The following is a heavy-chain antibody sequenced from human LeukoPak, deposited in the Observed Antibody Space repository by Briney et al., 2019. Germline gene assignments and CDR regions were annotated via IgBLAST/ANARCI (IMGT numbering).Heavy chain of an antibody. CDR3: ARHAFDWLPYYFVY. D-gene: IGHD3-9*01. J-gene: IGHJ4*02. Sequence: ASETLSLTCTVSGGSISSSSYYWGWIRQPPGKGLEWIGSIYYSGSTYYNPSLKSRVTISVDTSKNQFSLKLSSVTAADTAVYYCARHAFDWLPYYFVYWGQGTLVTVSS. CDR2: IYYSGST. CDR1: GGSISSSSYY. V-gene: IGHV4-39*01.